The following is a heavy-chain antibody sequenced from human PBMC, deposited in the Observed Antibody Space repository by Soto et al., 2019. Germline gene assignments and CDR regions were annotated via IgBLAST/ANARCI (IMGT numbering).Heavy chain of an antibody. V-gene: IGHV3-9*01. CDR2: ISWNSGSI. CDR3: AKDSHHCSSTSCYYDAFDI. J-gene: IGHJ3*02. Sequence: GGSLRLSCAVSGFTFDDYAMHWVRQAPGKGLEWVSGISWNSGSIGYADSVKGRFTISRDKAKNSLYLQMNSLRAEDTALYYCAKDSHHCSSTSCYYDAFDIWGQGTMVTVSS. D-gene: IGHD2-2*01. CDR1: GFTFDDYA.